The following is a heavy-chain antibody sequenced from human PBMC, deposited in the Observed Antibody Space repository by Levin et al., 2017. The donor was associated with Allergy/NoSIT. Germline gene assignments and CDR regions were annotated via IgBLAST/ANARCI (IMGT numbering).Heavy chain of an antibody. CDR2: ISGSGGST. D-gene: IGHD4-17*01. J-gene: IGHJ4*02. V-gene: IGHV3-23*01. CDR1: GFTFSSYA. Sequence: GGSLRLSCAASGFTFSSYAMSWVRQAPGKGLEWVSAISGSGGSTYYADSVKGRFTISRDNSKNTLYLQMNSLRAEDTAVYYCAALRQSMTTVTPPTDYWGQGTLVTVSS. CDR3: AALRQSMTTVTPPTDY.